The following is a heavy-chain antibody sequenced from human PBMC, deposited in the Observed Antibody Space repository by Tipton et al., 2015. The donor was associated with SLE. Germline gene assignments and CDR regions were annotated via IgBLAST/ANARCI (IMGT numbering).Heavy chain of an antibody. D-gene: IGHD2-8*01. Sequence: AGLVKPSETLSLSCAVYGGSFSGYYWSWVRQPPGKGLEWIGEINHSGSTNYKSSPKSRVTITVDTSKNQFSLKLSSVTAADTAVYYCARAPAVGVSFRGWLDPWGQGTLVTVSS. CDR1: GGSFSGYY. J-gene: IGHJ5*02. V-gene: IGHV4-34*01. CDR3: ARAPAVGVSFRGWLDP. CDR2: INHSGST.